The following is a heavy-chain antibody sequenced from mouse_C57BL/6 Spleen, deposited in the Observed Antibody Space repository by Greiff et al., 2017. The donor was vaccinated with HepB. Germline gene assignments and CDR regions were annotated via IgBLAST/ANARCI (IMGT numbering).Heavy chain of an antibody. CDR3: ARELDDCDVRDAY. CDR1: GYSFTDYN. Sequence: VQLKEPGPELVKPGASVKISCKASGYSFTDYNMNWVKQSHGQSLEWIGVIHPNYGTTSYNQKFKGKATLTVDQSTSTAYMQLNSLTSEDSAVYYGARELDDCDVRDAYWGQGTLVTVSA. V-gene: IGHV1-39*01. J-gene: IGHJ3*01. D-gene: IGHD2-4*01. CDR2: IHPNYGTT.